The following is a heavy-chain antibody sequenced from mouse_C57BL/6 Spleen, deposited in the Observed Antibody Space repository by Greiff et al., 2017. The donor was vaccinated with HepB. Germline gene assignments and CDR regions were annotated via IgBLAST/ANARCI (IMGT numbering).Heavy chain of an antibody. D-gene: IGHD1-1*01. CDR1: GYAFSSYW. CDR2: IYPGDGDT. Sequence: VQLQESGAELVKPGASVKISCKASGYAFSSYWMNWVKQRPGKGLEWIGQIYPGDGDTNYNGKFKGKATLTADKSSSTAYMQLSSLTSEDSAVYFCARWPTTVVAPNFDVWGTGTTVTVSS. CDR3: ARWPTTVVAPNFDV. V-gene: IGHV1-80*01. J-gene: IGHJ1*03.